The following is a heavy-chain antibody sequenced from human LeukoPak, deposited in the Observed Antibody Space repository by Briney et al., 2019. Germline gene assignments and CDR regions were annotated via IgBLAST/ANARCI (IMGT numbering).Heavy chain of an antibody. D-gene: IGHD6-6*01. CDR3: AKRGSYSSSSRDYYYMDV. V-gene: IGHV3-33*03. Sequence: PGGSLRLSCAASGFTFSDYGMHWVRQAPGKGLEWVAVIWYDGTNKRYAESVKGRFAISRDDSKNTLYLQMTGLRVEDTAVYYCAKRGSYSSSSRDYYYMDVWGKGTTVTVSS. CDR2: IWYDGTNK. CDR1: GFTFSDYG. J-gene: IGHJ6*03.